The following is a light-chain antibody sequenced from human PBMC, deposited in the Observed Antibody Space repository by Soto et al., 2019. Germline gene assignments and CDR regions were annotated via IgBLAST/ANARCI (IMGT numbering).Light chain of an antibody. CDR1: SSDVGGFDH. CDR2: DVS. CDR3: NSFTTTNTYV. Sequence: QSALTQPASVSGSPGQSITISCTGASSDVGGFDHVSWYQQHPGKVPRLLIYDVSIRPSGVSDRFSGSKSGNTASLTISGLQAEDEADYYCNSFTTTNTYVFGTGTKLTVL. V-gene: IGLV2-14*03. J-gene: IGLJ1*01.